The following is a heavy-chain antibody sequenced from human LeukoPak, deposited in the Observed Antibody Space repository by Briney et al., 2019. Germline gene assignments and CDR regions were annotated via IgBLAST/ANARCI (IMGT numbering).Heavy chain of an antibody. V-gene: IGHV4-39*02. CDR3: ARETTTVTTPVAFDI. D-gene: IGHD4-17*01. Sequence: SETLSLTCTVSGGSISSSSYYWGWIRQPPGKGLEWIGSIYYSGSTYYNPSLKSRVTISVDTSKNQFSLKLSSVTAADTAVYYCARETTTVTTPVAFDIWGQGTMVTVSS. J-gene: IGHJ3*02. CDR1: GGSISSSSYY. CDR2: IYYSGST.